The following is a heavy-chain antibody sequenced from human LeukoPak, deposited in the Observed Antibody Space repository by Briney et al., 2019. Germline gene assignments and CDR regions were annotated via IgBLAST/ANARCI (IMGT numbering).Heavy chain of an antibody. Sequence: ASVKVSCKASGYTFTGYYMHWVRQATGQGLEWMGWMNPNSGNTGYAQKFQGRVTITRNTSISTAYMELSSLRSEDTAVYYCARAVGGYYAFDIWGQGTMVTVSS. CDR2: MNPNSGNT. V-gene: IGHV1-8*03. D-gene: IGHD2-21*02. CDR1: GYTFTGYY. J-gene: IGHJ3*02. CDR3: ARAVGGYYAFDI.